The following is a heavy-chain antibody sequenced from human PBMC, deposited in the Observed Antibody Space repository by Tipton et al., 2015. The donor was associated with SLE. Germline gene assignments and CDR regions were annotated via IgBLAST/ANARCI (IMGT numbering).Heavy chain of an antibody. V-gene: IGHV3-21*03. CDR3: ARARVSEGYFQH. CDR1: GFTFSNYG. Sequence: SLRLSCAASGFTFSNYGMHWVRQAPGKGLEWVSSISSSSSYIYYADSVKGRFTISRDNAKNSLYLQMNSLRAEDTAVYYCARARVSEGYFQHWGQGTLVTVSS. CDR2: ISSSSSYI. J-gene: IGHJ1*01. D-gene: IGHD6-13*01.